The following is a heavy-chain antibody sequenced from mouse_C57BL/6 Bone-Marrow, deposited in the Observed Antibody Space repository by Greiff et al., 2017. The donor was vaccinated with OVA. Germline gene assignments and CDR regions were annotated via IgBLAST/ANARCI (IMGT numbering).Heavy chain of an antibody. Sequence: DVKLEESGEGLVKPGGSLKLSCAASGFTFSSYAMSWVRQTPEKRLEWVAYISSGGDYIYYADTVKGRFTISRDNARNTLYLQMSSLKSEDTALYYCTRLRDAMDYGGQGTSVTVSS. CDR1: GFTFSSYA. CDR3: TRLRDAMDY. J-gene: IGHJ4*01. CDR2: ISSGGDYI. V-gene: IGHV5-9-1*02. D-gene: IGHD1-1*01.